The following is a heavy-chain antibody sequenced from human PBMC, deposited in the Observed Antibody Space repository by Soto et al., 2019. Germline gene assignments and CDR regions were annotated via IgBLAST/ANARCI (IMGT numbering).Heavy chain of an antibody. D-gene: IGHD3-10*01. Sequence: SETLSLTCTVSGGSISSGDYYWSWIRQPPGKGLEWIGYIYYSGSTYYNPSLKSRVVISVDTSKTQFSLKLSSVTAADTAVYYCARDLIGTKVRGVGYFDPWGQGTLVTVSS. CDR1: GGSISSGDYY. J-gene: IGHJ5*02. CDR2: IYYSGST. CDR3: ARDLIGTKVRGVGYFDP. V-gene: IGHV4-30-4*01.